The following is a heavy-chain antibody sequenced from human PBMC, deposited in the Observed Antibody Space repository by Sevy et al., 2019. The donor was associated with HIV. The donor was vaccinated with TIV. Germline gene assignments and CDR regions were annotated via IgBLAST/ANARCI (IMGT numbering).Heavy chain of an antibody. CDR2: ITAYNGNT. Sequence: ASVKVSCKASGYTFTSYHITWVRQAPGQGLEWMGWITAYNGNTNYAQRLQGRVTMTTDTSTSTAYMERRSLRSDDTAVYYCARAPSESHGPSQYFRHRGQGILVTGSS. D-gene: IGHD1-26*01. CDR1: GYTFTSYH. CDR3: ARAPSESHGPSQYFRH. J-gene: IGHJ1*01. V-gene: IGHV1-18*01.